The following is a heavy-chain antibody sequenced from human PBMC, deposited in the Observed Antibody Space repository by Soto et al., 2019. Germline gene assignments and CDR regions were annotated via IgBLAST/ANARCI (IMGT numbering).Heavy chain of an antibody. V-gene: IGHV5-51*01. D-gene: IGHD6-6*01. Sequence: GESLKISCQGSGYSFTSYWIGWVRQMPGKGLEWMGIIYTCDYDTRYSLSFQGPVTISADKSISTAYLQRSSLKASDTALYYFPRQDYSRSSGGWWFVPWGQATLLTAST. CDR3: PRQDYSRSSGGWWFVP. CDR2: IYTCDYDT. CDR1: GYSFTSYW. J-gene: IGHJ5*02.